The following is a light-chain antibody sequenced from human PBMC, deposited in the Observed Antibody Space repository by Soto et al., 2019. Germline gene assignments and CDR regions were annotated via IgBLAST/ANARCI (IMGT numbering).Light chain of an antibody. V-gene: IGKV1-39*01. J-gene: IGKJ2*01. CDR3: LQSYSAPYS. Sequence: DIQMTQSPSSLSASVGDRVIITCRASQTVSTYLNWYQLKLGKAPNLLIYNVSNLHGGVPSRFSGSGSETGFTLTINSLQPEDFTTYYCLQSYSAPYSFGQGTKLEI. CDR1: QTVSTY. CDR2: NVS.